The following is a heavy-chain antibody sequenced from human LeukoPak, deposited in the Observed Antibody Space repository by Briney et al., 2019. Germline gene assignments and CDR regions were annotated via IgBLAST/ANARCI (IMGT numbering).Heavy chain of an antibody. CDR1: GGTFSSYA. CDR2: IIPIFGTA. D-gene: IGHD1-26*01. J-gene: IGHJ4*02. CDR3: ARDGYSGSYSWFVY. V-gene: IGHV1-69*06. Sequence: ASVKVSCKASGGTFSSYAISWVRQAPGQGLEWMGGIIPIFGTANYAQKFQGRVTITADKSTSTAYMELSSLRSEDTAVYYCARDGYSGSYSWFVYWGQGTLVTVSS.